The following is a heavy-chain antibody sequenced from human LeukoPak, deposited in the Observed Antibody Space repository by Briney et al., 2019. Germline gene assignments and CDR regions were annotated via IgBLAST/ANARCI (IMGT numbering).Heavy chain of an antibody. CDR2: IYYSGIT. Sequence: SETLSLTCTVSGGSISSSSYYWGWIRQPPGKGLEWIGNIYYSGITDYNPSLKSRVTISVDTSKNQFSLKLSSVTAADTAVYYCARVPPWYMDVWGKGTTITVSS. CDR3: ARVPPWYMDV. V-gene: IGHV4-39*07. CDR1: GGSISSSSYY. J-gene: IGHJ6*03.